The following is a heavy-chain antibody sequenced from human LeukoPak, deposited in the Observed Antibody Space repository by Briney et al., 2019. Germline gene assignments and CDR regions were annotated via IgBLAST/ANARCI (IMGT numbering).Heavy chain of an antibody. V-gene: IGHV3-48*03. CDR2: ISSSGSSM. Sequence: GGSLRLSCADSGFTFSSYEMNWVRQAPGKGLEWISYISSSGSSMSYADSVKGRFTISRDNAKNSMYLQMTSLRAGDAAVYYCARGYYSDTTGYNPLDHWGQGTLVTVSS. CDR3: ARGYYSDTTGYNPLDH. J-gene: IGHJ4*02. CDR1: GFTFSSYE. D-gene: IGHD3-22*01.